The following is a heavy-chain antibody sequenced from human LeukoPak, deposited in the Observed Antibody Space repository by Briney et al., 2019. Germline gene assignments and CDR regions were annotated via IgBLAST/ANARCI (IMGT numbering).Heavy chain of an antibody. CDR3: AREGRSGYSHGLVRGGWFDP. Sequence: PSETLSLTCAVYGGSFSGYYWSWIRQPPGKGLEWIGEINHSGSTNYNPSLKSRVTISVDTTKNQFSLKLSSVTAADTAVYYCAREGRSGYSHGLVRGGWFDPWGQGTLVTVSS. CDR2: INHSGST. D-gene: IGHD5-18*01. V-gene: IGHV4-34*01. J-gene: IGHJ5*02. CDR1: GGSFSGYY.